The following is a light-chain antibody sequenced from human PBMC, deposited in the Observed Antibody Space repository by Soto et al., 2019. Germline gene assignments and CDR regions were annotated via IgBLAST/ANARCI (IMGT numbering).Light chain of an antibody. CDR2: AAS. Sequence: DIQMTQSPSSLSASVGDRVTITCRASQIMSTFLNWYQQKPGEAPRLLIYAASNLQSGVPSRFSGRGAGTDFTLTIDSLQPEDFATYYCQQSYSFPHTFGQGTKLDIK. CDR3: QQSYSFPHT. J-gene: IGKJ2*01. CDR1: QIMSTF. V-gene: IGKV1-39*01.